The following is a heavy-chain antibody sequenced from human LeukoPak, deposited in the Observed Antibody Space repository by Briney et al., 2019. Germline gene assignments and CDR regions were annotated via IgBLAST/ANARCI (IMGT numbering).Heavy chain of an antibody. D-gene: IGHD6-19*01. V-gene: IGHV3-21*01. J-gene: IGHJ4*02. CDR1: GFTFSSYS. Sequence: PGGSLRLSCAASGFTFSSYSMNWVRQAPGKGLEWVSSISSRSSYIDYADSLKGRFTISRDNAKNSLYLQMNSLRAEDTAVYYCARGKEPVAGSLSHFDYWGQGTLVTVSS. CDR2: ISSRSSYI. CDR3: ARGKEPVAGSLSHFDY.